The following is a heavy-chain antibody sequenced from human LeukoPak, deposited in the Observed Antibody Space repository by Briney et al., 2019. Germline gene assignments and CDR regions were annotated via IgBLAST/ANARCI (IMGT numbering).Heavy chain of an antibody. Sequence: GGSLRLSCAASGFTFSSYNMNWVRQAPGKGPEWVSSITSSSSYIYYADSVKGRFTISRDNAKNSLYLQMDSLRVEDTAVYYCTRDPRNLDYWGQGTLVTVSS. J-gene: IGHJ4*02. V-gene: IGHV3-21*04. CDR1: GFTFSSYN. CDR3: TRDPRNLDY. CDR2: ITSSSSYI. D-gene: IGHD1-14*01.